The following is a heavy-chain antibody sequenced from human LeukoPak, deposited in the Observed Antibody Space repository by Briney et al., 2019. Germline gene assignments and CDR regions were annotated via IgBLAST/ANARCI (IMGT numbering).Heavy chain of an antibody. Sequence: GRSLRLSCAASGFTFSSYAMHWVRQAPGKGLEWVAVISYDGSNKYYADSVKGRSTISRDNSKNTPYLQMNSLRAEDTAVYYCARDNLSVAENSISPIGLYYFDYWDQGTLVTVSS. J-gene: IGHJ4*02. CDR2: ISYDGSNK. V-gene: IGHV3-30*01. CDR1: GFTFSSYA. D-gene: IGHD6-6*01. CDR3: ARDNLSVAENSISPIGLYYFDY.